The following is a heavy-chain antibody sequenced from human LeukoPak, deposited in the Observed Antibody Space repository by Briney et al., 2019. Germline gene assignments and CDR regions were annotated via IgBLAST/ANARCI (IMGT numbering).Heavy chain of an antibody. CDR3: ARTYYDFWSGFLPAVGSYYYMDV. CDR1: GFTFSSYW. D-gene: IGHD3-3*01. CDR2: IKQDGSEK. Sequence: GGSLRLSCAASGFTFSSYWMSWVRQAPGKGLEWVANIKQDGSEKYYVDSVKGRFTISRDNAKNSLYLQMNSLRAEDTAVYYCARTYYDFWSGFLPAVGSYYYMDVWGKGTTVTVSS. J-gene: IGHJ6*03. V-gene: IGHV3-7*01.